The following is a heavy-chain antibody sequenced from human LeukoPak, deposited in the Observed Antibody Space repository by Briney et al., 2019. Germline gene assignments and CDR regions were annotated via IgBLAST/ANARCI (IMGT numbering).Heavy chain of an antibody. CDR1: GYTFTSYY. Sequence: ASVKVSCKASGYTFTSYYMHWVRQAPGQGLEWMGIINPSGGSTSYAQKFQGRVTMTRDTSTSTVYMELSSLRSEDTAVYYCARDRHCSSTSCSGWNRFDPWGQGTLVTVSS. J-gene: IGHJ5*02. V-gene: IGHV1-46*01. CDR2: INPSGGST. CDR3: ARDRHCSSTSCSGWNRFDP. D-gene: IGHD2-2*01.